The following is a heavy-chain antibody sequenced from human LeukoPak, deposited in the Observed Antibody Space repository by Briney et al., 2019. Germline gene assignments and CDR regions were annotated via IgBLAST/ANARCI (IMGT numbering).Heavy chain of an antibody. V-gene: IGHV3-48*01. CDR3: ARAGDYYDY. Sequence: PGGSLRLSCAASGFIFSSYSMNWVRQAPGKGLEWVSYITSSSSTIYYADSVKGRFTISRDNAKNSLYLQMNSLRAEDTAVYYRARAGDYYDYWGQGTLVTVSS. J-gene: IGHJ4*02. CDR2: ITSSSSTI. D-gene: IGHD4-17*01. CDR1: GFIFSSYS.